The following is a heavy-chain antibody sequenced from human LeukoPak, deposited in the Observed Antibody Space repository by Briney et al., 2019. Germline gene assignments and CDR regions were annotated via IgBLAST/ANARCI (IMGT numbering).Heavy chain of an antibody. J-gene: IGHJ6*02. Sequence: GGSLRLSCAASGFTFSDYYMSWIRRAPGKGLEWVSYISGGATTIYYADSVKGRFTISRDNAKKSLYLQMNSLRAEDTAVYYCAHVAYGSGYGMDVWGQGTTVTVSS. CDR2: ISGGATTI. D-gene: IGHD3-10*01. CDR1: GFTFSDYY. CDR3: AHVAYGSGYGMDV. V-gene: IGHV3-11*04.